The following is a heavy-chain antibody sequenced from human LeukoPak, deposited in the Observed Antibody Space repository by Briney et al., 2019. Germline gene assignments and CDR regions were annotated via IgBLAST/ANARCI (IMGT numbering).Heavy chain of an antibody. CDR1: GFTLSSYA. CDR2: IKQDGSER. D-gene: IGHD1-26*01. Sequence: GGSLRLSCAASGFTLSSYAMSWVRQAPGKGLAWVANIKQDGSERYYVDSVKGRFTISRDNAKKSLYLQMNSLRAEDTAVYYCSRDKGSYPSFDYWGQGTLVTVSS. CDR3: SRDKGSYPSFDY. J-gene: IGHJ4*02. V-gene: IGHV3-7*01.